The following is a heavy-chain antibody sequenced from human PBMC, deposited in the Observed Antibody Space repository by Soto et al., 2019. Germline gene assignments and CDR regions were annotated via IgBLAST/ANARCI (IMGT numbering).Heavy chain of an antibody. CDR3: ARVVRGVVNWFDP. D-gene: IGHD3-10*01. J-gene: IGHJ5*02. CDR2: SATYNSNR. Sequence: HLVQSGPEVKKPGASITVSCKTSGATFTNFGLSWVRQAPGQGLEWMGWSATYNSNRNYAQKFQGRTTLTTDTSTSTAYMELKNLGYDDTAVYYCARVVRGVVNWFDPWGQGTLVTVSS. V-gene: IGHV1-18*01. CDR1: GATFTNFG.